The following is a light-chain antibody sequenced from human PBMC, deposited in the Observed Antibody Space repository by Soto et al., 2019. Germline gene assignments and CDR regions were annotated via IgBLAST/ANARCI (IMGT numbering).Light chain of an antibody. CDR2: AAS. V-gene: IGKV1-9*01. J-gene: IGKJ4*01. CDR3: QQVNSYPLT. CDR1: QGIGSY. Sequence: DIQLTQSPSFLAASVGDRVTITCRASQGIGSYLAWYQQKPGKAPKLLIYAASTLQSGVPSRFSGSGSGIEFTLSVTSLQPEDFATYSCQQVNSYPLTFGGGTKVEIK.